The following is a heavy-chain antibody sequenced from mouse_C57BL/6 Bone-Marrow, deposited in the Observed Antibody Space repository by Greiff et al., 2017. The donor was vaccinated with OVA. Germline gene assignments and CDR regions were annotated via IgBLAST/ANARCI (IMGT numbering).Heavy chain of an antibody. Sequence: EVQLQQSGAELVRPGASVTLSCTASGFTFNDDYMHWVKQTPEQGLEWIGRIDPENGDTEYASKFQGKATLTADTSSNTAYLQLSSLASEDTAVYYCTPYSSDVAYWGQGTLVTVSA. J-gene: IGHJ3*01. CDR2: IDPENGDT. V-gene: IGHV14-4*01. CDR1: GFTFNDDY. CDR3: TPYSSDVAY. D-gene: IGHD1-1*01.